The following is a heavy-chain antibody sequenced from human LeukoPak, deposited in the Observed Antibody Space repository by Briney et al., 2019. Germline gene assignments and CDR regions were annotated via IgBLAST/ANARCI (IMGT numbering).Heavy chain of an antibody. J-gene: IGHJ6*04. V-gene: IGHV3-7*01. CDR3: ARRTDSEV. CDR1: GFTLSSYW. Sequence: GGSLRLSCAASGFTLSSYWMSWVRQAPGKGLEWVANIKQDGSEKYYVDSVKGRFTISRDNAKNSLYLQMNSLRAEDTAVYYCARRTDSEVWGKGTTVTVSS. D-gene: IGHD1-1*01. CDR2: IKQDGSEK.